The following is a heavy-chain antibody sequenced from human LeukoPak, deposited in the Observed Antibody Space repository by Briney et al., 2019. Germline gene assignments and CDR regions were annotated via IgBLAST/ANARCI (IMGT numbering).Heavy chain of an antibody. V-gene: IGHV6-1*01. CDR1: GDSVSSNSVA. J-gene: IGHJ4*02. CDR3: VRGDVAFYY. CDR2: TYYKSKWSK. Sequence: SQTLSLTYAISGDSVSSNSVAWNWIRQSPSRGLEWLGRTYYKSKWSKNYAVSVKSRITINPDTSKNQFSLQLNSVTPEDTGVYYCVRGDVAFYYWGQGTLVTVSS. D-gene: IGHD5-24*01.